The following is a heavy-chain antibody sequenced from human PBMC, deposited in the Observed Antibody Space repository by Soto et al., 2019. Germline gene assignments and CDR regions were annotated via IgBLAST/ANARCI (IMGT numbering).Heavy chain of an antibody. D-gene: IGHD2-2*01. CDR1: GNSISSGDYY. CDR3: ARVVRFCSSPSCRGRNWFDP. V-gene: IGHV4-30-4*01. J-gene: IGHJ5*02. CDR2: MFYTGTT. Sequence: SETLSLTCSVSGNSISSGDYYWSWIRQPPGKCLEWIVYMFYTGTTYYNPSLKSRITISIDTSKNQFSLRLTSVTAADTAEYHCARVVRFCSSPSCRGRNWFDPWGQGTRVTVSS.